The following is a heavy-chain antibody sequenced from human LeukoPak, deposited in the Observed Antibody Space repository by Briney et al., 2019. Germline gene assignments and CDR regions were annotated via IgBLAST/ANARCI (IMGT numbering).Heavy chain of an antibody. CDR2: ISSSSSTI. CDR1: GFTFSSYS. Sequence: GGSLRLSCAASGFTFSSYSMNWVRQAPGKGLEWVSYISSSSSTIYYADSVKGRFTISRDNAKNSLYLQMNSLRAEDTAVYYCAREYCSSTSCYLGGQDFDYWGQGTLVTVSS. J-gene: IGHJ4*02. D-gene: IGHD2-2*01. V-gene: IGHV3-48*04. CDR3: AREYCSSTSCYLGGQDFDY.